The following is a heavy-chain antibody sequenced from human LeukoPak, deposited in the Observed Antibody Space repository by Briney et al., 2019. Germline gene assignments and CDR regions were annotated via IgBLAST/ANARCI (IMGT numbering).Heavy chain of an antibody. CDR2: INHSGST. Sequence: PSETLSLTCAVYGGSFSGYYWSWIRQPPGKGLEWIGEINHSGSTNYNPSLKNRVTISVDTSKNQFSLKLSSVTAADTAVYYCARARRGYAFDIWGQGTMVTVSS. CDR1: GGSFSGYY. V-gene: IGHV4-34*01. D-gene: IGHD3-10*01. CDR3: ARARRGYAFDI. J-gene: IGHJ3*02.